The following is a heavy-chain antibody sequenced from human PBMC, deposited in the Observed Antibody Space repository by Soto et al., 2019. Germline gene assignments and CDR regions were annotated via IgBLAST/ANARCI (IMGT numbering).Heavy chain of an antibody. CDR3: AKDLSDSAARGRVDPSYHYYGMDV. CDR2: ISYDGSNK. J-gene: IGHJ6*02. Sequence: GGSLRLSCAASGFTFSSYGMHWVRQAPGKGLEWVAVISYDGSNKYYADSVKGRFTISRDNSKNTLYLQMNSLRAEDTAVYYCAKDLSDSAARGRVDPSYHYYGMDVWGQGTTVTVSS. V-gene: IGHV3-30*18. D-gene: IGHD6-6*01. CDR1: GFTFSSYG.